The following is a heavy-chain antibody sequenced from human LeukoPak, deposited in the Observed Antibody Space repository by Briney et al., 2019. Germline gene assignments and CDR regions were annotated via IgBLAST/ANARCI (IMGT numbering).Heavy chain of an antibody. Sequence: SGGSLRLSCGASGFTFSSYGMHWVRQAPGKGLEWVAFVRYDGSNKYYADSVKGRFTISRDNAKNSLYLQMNSLRAEDTALYYCAKDWTATVTADFDYWGQGTLVTVSS. V-gene: IGHV3-30*02. J-gene: IGHJ4*02. CDR2: VRYDGSNK. CDR3: AKDWTATVTADFDY. D-gene: IGHD4-17*01. CDR1: GFTFSSYG.